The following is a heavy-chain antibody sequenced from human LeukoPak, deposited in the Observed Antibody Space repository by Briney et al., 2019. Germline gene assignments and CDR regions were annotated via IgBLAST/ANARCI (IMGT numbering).Heavy chain of an antibody. Sequence: GGALRLSCAASGFTFDDYGMSWVRQAPGKGLEGVSGINWNGGSTGYADSVNGRFTISRDNAKNAVYLQMNSLRAEETDFYSCASGLNPIVGATGVGYWGQGTLVTVSS. CDR2: INWNGGST. CDR1: GFTFDDYG. J-gene: IGHJ4*02. V-gene: IGHV3-20*04. CDR3: ASGLNPIVGATGVGY. D-gene: IGHD1-26*01.